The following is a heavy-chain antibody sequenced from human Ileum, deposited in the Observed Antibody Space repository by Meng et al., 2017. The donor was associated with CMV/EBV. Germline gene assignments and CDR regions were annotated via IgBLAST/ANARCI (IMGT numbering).Heavy chain of an antibody. D-gene: IGHD5-24*01. Sequence: GGSLRLSCAASGFTFSSHAMSWVRRAPGKGLEWVSGFSRAAENSYYADSVRGRFTISRDISKSTLYLQMDSLRAEDTALYYCAKGSTDGFNGLFDSWGQGALVTVSS. CDR1: GFTFSSHA. CDR2: FSRAAENS. CDR3: AKGSTDGFNGLFDS. J-gene: IGHJ4*02. V-gene: IGHV3-23*01.